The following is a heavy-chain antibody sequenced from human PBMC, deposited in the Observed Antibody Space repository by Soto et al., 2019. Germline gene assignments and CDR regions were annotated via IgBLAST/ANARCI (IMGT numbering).Heavy chain of an antibody. Sequence: QVQLVQSGAEVKKPGASVKVSCKASGYTFTSYGISWVRQAPGQVLEGMGWISAYNVNTNYAQKLQGRVTMTTDTATSTAYVELRSLRSDDTAVYYCARVGQDSSGYPGKGYWGQGTLVAVSS. CDR3: ARVGQDSSGYPGKGY. D-gene: IGHD3-22*01. CDR1: GYTFTSYG. J-gene: IGHJ4*02. CDR2: ISAYNVNT. V-gene: IGHV1-18*04.